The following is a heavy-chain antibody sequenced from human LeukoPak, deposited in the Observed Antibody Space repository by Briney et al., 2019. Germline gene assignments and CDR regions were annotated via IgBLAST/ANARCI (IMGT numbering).Heavy chain of an antibody. CDR1: SYTFTNYA. CDR3: ARDLPAIRYRPLAGAFDI. CDR2: ISAYNGNT. V-gene: IGHV1-18*01. J-gene: IGHJ3*02. D-gene: IGHD2-21*01. Sequence: ASVKVSCKASSYTFTNYAFTWVRQAPGQGLEWMGWISAYNGNTNYAQKLQGRVTMTTDTSTSTAYMELSSLRSEDTAVYYCARDLPAIRYRPLAGAFDIWGQGTMVTVSS.